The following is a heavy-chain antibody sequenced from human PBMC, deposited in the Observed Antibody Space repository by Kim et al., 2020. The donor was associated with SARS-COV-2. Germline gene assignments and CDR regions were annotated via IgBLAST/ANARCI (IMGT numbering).Heavy chain of an antibody. Sequence: SETLSLTCTVSGGSVSSGSYYWSWIRQPPGKGLEWIGYIYYSGSTNYNPSLKSRVTISVDTSKNQFSLKLSSVTAADTAVYYCAREQEYYDILTGYYTPYYFDYWGQGTLVTVSS. V-gene: IGHV4-61*01. CDR1: GGSVSSGSYY. CDR2: IYYSGST. CDR3: AREQEYYDILTGYYTPYYFDY. J-gene: IGHJ4*02. D-gene: IGHD3-9*01.